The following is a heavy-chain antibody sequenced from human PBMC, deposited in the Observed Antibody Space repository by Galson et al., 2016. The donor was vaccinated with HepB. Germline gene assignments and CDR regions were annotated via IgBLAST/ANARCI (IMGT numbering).Heavy chain of an antibody. CDR1: GLTFSDYY. J-gene: IGHJ4*02. CDR3: ARGLGNADWSPVDH. D-gene: IGHD3-16*01. Sequence: SLRLSCAASGLTFSDYYLSWIRQAPGKGLEWISYIGSAGAPIYYADSVKGRFSISRDHAKNSLYLQMNSLRVEDTAVYYCARGLGNADWSPVDHWGLGTLGSVSS. V-gene: IGHV3-11*04. CDR2: IGSAGAPI.